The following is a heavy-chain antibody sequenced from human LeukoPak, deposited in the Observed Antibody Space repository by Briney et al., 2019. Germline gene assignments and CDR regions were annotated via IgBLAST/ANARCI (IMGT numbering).Heavy chain of an antibody. Sequence: GASLKVSCKASGYTFTSYAMNWVRQAPGQGLEWMGWINTNTGNPTYAQGCTGRFVFSLDTSVSTAYLQISSLKAEDTAVYYCARDLGSGWYSDAFDIWGQGTMVTVSS. V-gene: IGHV7-4-1*02. CDR1: GYTFTSYA. D-gene: IGHD6-19*01. CDR2: INTNTGNP. J-gene: IGHJ3*02. CDR3: ARDLGSGWYSDAFDI.